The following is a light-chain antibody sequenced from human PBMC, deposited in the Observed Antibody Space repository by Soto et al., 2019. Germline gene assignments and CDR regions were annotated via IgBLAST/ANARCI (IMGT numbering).Light chain of an antibody. Sequence: DVVMTQSPLSLPVTLGQPASISCRSSQSLLYSDGNTYLNWFQQRPGQSPRRLIYKVSNRDSGVPDRLSGSGSGTDFTLKISRVEAEDVGIYYCMQGVYWPPGRAFGQGTKVEIK. CDR1: QSLLYSDGNTY. J-gene: IGKJ1*01. V-gene: IGKV2-30*01. CDR3: MQGVYWPPGRA. CDR2: KVS.